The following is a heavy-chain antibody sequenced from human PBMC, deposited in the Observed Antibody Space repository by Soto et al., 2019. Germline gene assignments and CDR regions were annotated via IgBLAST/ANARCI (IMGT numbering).Heavy chain of an antibody. CDR3: ARDQTYYDSESFQH. CDR2: IIPILGIA. V-gene: IGHV1-69*08. J-gene: IGHJ1*01. Sequence: QVQLVQSGAEVKKPGSSVKVSCKASGGTFSNYTISWVRQAPGQGLEWMGRIIPILGIANYAQKFQGRVTITADKSTSTAYMELSSLRSEDTAVYYCARDQTYYDSESFQHWGQGTLVTVSS. CDR1: GGTFSNYT. D-gene: IGHD3-22*01.